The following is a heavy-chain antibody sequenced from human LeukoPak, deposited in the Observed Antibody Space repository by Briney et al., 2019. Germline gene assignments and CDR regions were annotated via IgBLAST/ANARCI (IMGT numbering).Heavy chain of an antibody. J-gene: IGHJ4*02. CDR1: GGSISSYY. D-gene: IGHD5-24*01. V-gene: IGHV4-59*01. CDR2: IYYSGSI. CDR3: ARGDEEMATIGDY. Sequence: SETLSLTCTVSGGSISSYYWSWIRQPPGKGLEWIGYIYYSGSINYNPSLKSRVTISVDTSKNQFSLKLSSVTAADTAVYYCARGDEEMATIGDYWGQGTLVTVSS.